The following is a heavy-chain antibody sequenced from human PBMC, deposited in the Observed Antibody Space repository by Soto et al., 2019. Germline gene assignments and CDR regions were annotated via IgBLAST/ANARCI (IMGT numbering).Heavy chain of an antibody. D-gene: IGHD1-26*01. CDR3: ASPLYSGSYSYGMDV. Sequence: PGGSLKIACKGSGYSFTSYWISWVRQLPGKGVEWMGRIDPSDSYTNYSPSFQGHVTISADKSISTAYLQWSSLKASDTAMYYCASPLYSGSYSYGMDVWGQGTTVTVSS. V-gene: IGHV5-10-1*01. CDR1: GYSFTSYW. CDR2: IDPSDSYT. J-gene: IGHJ6*02.